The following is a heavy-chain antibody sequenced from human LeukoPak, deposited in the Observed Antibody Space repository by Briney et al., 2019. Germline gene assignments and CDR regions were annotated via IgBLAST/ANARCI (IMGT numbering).Heavy chain of an antibody. CDR3: ARVSQIVGATTDAFDI. CDR2: IYYSGST. D-gene: IGHD1-26*01. J-gene: IGHJ3*02. CDR1: GGSISSGSYY. V-gene: IGHV4-61*10. Sequence: SQTLSLTCTVSGGSISSGSYYWSWIRQPAGKGLEWIGYIYYSGSTNYNPSLRSRVAISVDTSKNQFSLKLSSVTAADTAVYYCARVSQIVGATTDAFDIWGQGTMVTVSS.